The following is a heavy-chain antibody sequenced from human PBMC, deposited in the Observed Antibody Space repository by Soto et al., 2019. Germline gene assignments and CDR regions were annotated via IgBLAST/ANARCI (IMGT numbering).Heavy chain of an antibody. J-gene: IGHJ4*02. CDR1: GFTFSSYG. V-gene: IGHV3-30*18. CDR3: AKGGGGPPTIVVVTPYFDY. D-gene: IGHD3-22*01. CDR2: ISYDGSNK. Sequence: GGSLRLSCAASGFTFSSYGMHWVRQAPGKGLEWVAVISYDGSNKYYADSVKGRFTISRDNSKNTLYLQMNSLRAEDTAVYYCAKGGGGPPTIVVVTPYFDYWGQGTLVTVSS.